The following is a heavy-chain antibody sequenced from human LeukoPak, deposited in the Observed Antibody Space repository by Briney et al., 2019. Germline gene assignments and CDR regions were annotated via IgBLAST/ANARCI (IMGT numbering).Heavy chain of an antibody. CDR1: GFTFSSYN. Sequence: GGSLRLSCAASGFTFSSYNMNWVRQAPGKGLEWVSYISSGSSTIYYADSVKGQFTISRDNAKNSLYLQMNSLRDEDTAVYYCATGGRYAYGVDYWGQGTLVTVSS. V-gene: IGHV3-48*02. J-gene: IGHJ4*02. CDR2: ISSGSSTI. CDR3: ATGGRYAYGVDY. D-gene: IGHD3-16*01.